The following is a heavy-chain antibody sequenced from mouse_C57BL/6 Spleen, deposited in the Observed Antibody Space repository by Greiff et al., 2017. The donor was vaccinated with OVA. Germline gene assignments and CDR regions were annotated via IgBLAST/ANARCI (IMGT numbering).Heavy chain of an antibody. CDR3: ARGWFRLLHAMDY. V-gene: IGHV1-50*01. CDR1: GYTFTSYW. CDR2: IDPSDSYT. D-gene: IGHD3-2*02. J-gene: IGHJ4*01. Sequence: QVQLQQPGAELVKPGASVKLSCKASGYTFTSYWMQWVKQRPGQGLEWIGEIDPSDSYTNYNQKFKGKATLTVDTSSSTAYMQLSSLTSEDSAVYYCARGWFRLLHAMDYWGQGTSVTVSS.